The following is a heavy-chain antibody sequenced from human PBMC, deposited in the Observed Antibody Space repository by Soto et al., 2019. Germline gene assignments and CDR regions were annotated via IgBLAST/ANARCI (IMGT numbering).Heavy chain of an antibody. Sequence: QVQLVQSGAEVKKPGSSVTVSCKASGGTFGNSAISWVRQAPGQGLGWMGGNIPIFPTPDYAQNFQGRLTITADESTSTAYMELTSLRSEDTAVYYCARDKDRQQLGGNYYYGIDVWGQGTTVTVSS. CDR3: ARDKDRQQLGGNYYYGIDV. D-gene: IGHD3-3*02. V-gene: IGHV1-69*12. J-gene: IGHJ6*02. CDR1: GGTFGNSA. CDR2: NIPIFPTP.